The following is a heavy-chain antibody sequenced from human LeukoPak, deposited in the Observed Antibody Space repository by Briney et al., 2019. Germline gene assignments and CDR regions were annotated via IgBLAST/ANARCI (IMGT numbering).Heavy chain of an antibody. CDR3: AKDLSSSLDY. CDR1: GFTFSSYG. CDR2: ISYDGSNK. D-gene: IGHD6-6*01. J-gene: IGHJ4*02. Sequence: GGSLRLSCAASGFTFSSYGMHWVRQAPGKGLEWVAVISYDGSNKYYADSVKGRFTITRDNSKNTLYLQMNSLRAEDTAVYYCAKDLSSSLDYWGQGTLVTVSS. V-gene: IGHV3-30*18.